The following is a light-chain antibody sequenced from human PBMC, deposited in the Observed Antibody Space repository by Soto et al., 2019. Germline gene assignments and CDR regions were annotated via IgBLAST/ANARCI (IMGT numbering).Light chain of an antibody. CDR2: ATS. CDR1: QDIEDD. J-gene: IGKJ3*01. Sequence: AIQMTQSPSSLSASVGDTVTITCRASQDIEDDLGWYQQKPGKAPKLLIYATSSLQSGVPSRFSGSGSGTDFSLSIRSLQPEDFATYYCQQLNSYPLTFGPGTKVDIK. V-gene: IGKV1-6*01. CDR3: QQLNSYPLT.